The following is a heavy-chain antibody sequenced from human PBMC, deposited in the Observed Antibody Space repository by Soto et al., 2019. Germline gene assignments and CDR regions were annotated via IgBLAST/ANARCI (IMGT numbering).Heavy chain of an antibody. V-gene: IGHV4-30-2*01. CDR1: GGSISSGGFF. CDR2: IYQGGTA. Sequence: TSETLSLTCSVSGGSISSGGFFWSWIRQPLGQGLEWIGNIYQGGTAYYNPSLKSRVTISVGGSMNQFSLKLISVTAADTAVYYCARGAPLYCSGGNCYSLYFDYWGQGNLVTV. D-gene: IGHD2-15*01. J-gene: IGHJ4*02. CDR3: ARGAPLYCSGGNCYSLYFDY.